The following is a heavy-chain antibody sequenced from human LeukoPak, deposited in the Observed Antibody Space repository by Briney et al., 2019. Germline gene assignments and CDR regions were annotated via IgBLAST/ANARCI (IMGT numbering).Heavy chain of an antibody. CDR3: ARVLGYYDSSGYYSAFDY. CDR2: INPSGGST. V-gene: IGHV1-46*01. Sequence: ASVKVSCKASGYTFTSYYMHWVRQAPAQGLEWMGIINPSGGSTSYAQKFHGRVTMTRDTSTSTYYMELNSLRPEDTAVYYCARVLGYYDSSGYYSAFDYWGQGTLVTVSS. CDR1: GYTFTSYY. J-gene: IGHJ4*02. D-gene: IGHD3-22*01.